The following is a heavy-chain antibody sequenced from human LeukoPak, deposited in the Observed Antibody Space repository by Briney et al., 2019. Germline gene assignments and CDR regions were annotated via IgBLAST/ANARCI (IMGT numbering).Heavy chain of an antibody. CDR1: GFTFSSYS. J-gene: IGHJ5*02. D-gene: IGHD4-17*01. V-gene: IGHV3-21*04. CDR3: AKSPHDYGDYLRLWARLDP. CDR2: ISSSSSYI. Sequence: PGGSLRLSCAASGFTFSSYSMNWVRQAPGKGLEWVSSISSSSSYIYYADSVKGRFTISRDNSKNTLYLQMNSLRAEDTAVYYCAKSPHDYGDYLRLWARLDPWGQGTLVTVSS.